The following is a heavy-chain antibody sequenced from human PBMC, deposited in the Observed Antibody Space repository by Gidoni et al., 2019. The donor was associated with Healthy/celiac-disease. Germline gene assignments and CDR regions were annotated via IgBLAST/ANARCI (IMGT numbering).Heavy chain of an antibody. CDR2: INHSGST. CDR3: ARGDVGGLLWFGELAQSVYYYYGMDV. CDR1: GGSFSGYY. Sequence: QVQLQQWGAGLLKPSETLSLTCAVYGGSFSGYYWSWIRQPPGKGLEWIGEINHSGSTNYNPSLKSRVTISVDTSKNQFSLKLSSVTAADTAVYYCARGDVGGLLWFGELAQSVYYYYGMDVWGQGTTVTVSS. D-gene: IGHD3-10*01. J-gene: IGHJ6*02. V-gene: IGHV4-34*01.